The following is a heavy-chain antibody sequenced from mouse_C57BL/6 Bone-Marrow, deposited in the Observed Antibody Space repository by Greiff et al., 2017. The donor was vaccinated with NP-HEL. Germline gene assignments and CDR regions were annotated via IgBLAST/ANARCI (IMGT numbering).Heavy chain of an antibody. CDR3: ARGGFPYLYFDV. V-gene: IGHV1-82*01. Sequence: VQVVESGPELVKPGASVKISCKASGYAFSSSWMNWVKQRPGKGLEWIGRIYPGDGDTNYNGKFKGKATLTADKSSSTAYMQLSSLTSEDSAVYFCARGGFPYLYFDVWGTGTTVTVSS. CDR1: GYAFSSSW. CDR2: IYPGDGDT. J-gene: IGHJ1*03.